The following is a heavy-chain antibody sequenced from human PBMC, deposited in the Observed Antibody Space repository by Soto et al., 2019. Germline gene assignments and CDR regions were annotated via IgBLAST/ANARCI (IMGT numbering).Heavy chain of an antibody. CDR2: ISAYNGNT. V-gene: IGHV1-18*01. CDR1: GYTFTSYG. CDR3: ARDGYYDCWRGYHNWFDP. Sequence: QVQLVQSGAEVKKPGASVKVSCKASGYTFTSYGISWVRQAPGQGLEWMGWISAYNGNTNYAQKLQGRVTMTTDTTTSTAYMELRSLRSDDTAVYYCARDGYYDCWRGYHNWFDPWGQGTLVTVSS. J-gene: IGHJ5*02. D-gene: IGHD3-3*01.